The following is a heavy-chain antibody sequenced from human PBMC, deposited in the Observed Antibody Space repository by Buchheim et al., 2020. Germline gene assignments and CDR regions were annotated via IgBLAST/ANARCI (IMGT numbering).Heavy chain of an antibody. CDR2: ISYDGSNK. Sequence: QVQLVESGGGVVQPGRSLRLSCAASGFPFSSYAMHWVRQAPGKGLEWVAVISYDGSNKYYADSVKGRFTISRDNSKNTLYLQMNSLRAEDTAVYYCARVPLTYYYDSSGYYYAPDYWGQGTL. D-gene: IGHD3-22*01. J-gene: IGHJ4*02. CDR1: GFPFSSYA. CDR3: ARVPLTYYYDSSGYYYAPDY. V-gene: IGHV3-30*04.